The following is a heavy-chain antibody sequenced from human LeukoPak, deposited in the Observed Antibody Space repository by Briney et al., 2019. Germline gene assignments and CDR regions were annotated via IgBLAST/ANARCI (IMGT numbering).Heavy chain of an antibody. CDR2: IYPDDSDT. CDR1: GYSFNTYW. V-gene: IGHV5-51*01. CDR3: ARPNITSYYDSRGYDAFDV. D-gene: IGHD3-22*01. Sequence: PGESLKIACKGSGYSFNTYWIGWVRHMPGKGLEWMGIIYPDDSDTRYSPSFQGQVTISADKSVRTAYLQWSSLKASDTAMYYCARPNITSYYDSRGYDAFDVWGQGTMVTVSS. J-gene: IGHJ3*01.